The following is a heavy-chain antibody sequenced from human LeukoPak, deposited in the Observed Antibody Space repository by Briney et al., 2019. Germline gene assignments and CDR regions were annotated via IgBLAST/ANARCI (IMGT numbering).Heavy chain of an antibody. D-gene: IGHD5-18*01. CDR3: ARDLWGYSYGDFDY. J-gene: IGHJ4*02. Sequence: ASVKVSCKASGYTFTNYAMHWVRQAPGQRLEWMGWINAGNGNTKYSQKFQGRVTITRDTSASTAYMELSSLRSEDTAVYYCARDLWGYSYGDFDYWGQGTLVTVSS. CDR1: GYTFTNYA. V-gene: IGHV1-3*01. CDR2: INAGNGNT.